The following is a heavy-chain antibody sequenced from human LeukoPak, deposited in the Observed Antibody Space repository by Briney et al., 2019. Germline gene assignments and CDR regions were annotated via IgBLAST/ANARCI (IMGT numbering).Heavy chain of an antibody. J-gene: IGHJ3*02. CDR2: IYNDGSST. CDR1: GFTFSHYW. CDR3: ARVRGGSGRSYAADAFDI. V-gene: IGHV3-74*01. D-gene: IGHD1-26*01. Sequence: GGSLRLSCAASGFTFSHYWMHWVRQAPGKGLVWVSRIYNDGSSTSYADSVKGRFTISKDNAKSTLYLQMNSLRAEDTAVYYCARVRGGSGRSYAADAFDIWGQGTMVTVSS.